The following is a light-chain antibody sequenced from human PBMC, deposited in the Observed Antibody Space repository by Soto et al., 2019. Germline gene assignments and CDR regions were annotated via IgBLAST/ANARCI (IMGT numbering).Light chain of an antibody. J-gene: IGKJ3*01. CDR2: DAS. Sequence: EIVLTPSPATLSLSPGERATLSCRASQSVSSYLAWYQQKPGQAPRLLIYDASNRATGIPARFSGSGSGTDFTLTIRSLEPEDFAGYYCQQRSNWPRFTFGPGTKVDIK. CDR1: QSVSSY. V-gene: IGKV3-11*01. CDR3: QQRSNWPRFT.